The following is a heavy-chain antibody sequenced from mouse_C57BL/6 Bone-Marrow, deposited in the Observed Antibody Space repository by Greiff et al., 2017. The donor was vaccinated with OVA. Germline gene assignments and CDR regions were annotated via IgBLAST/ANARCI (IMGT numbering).Heavy chain of an antibody. CDR1: GYTFTSYW. CDR3: ARENDYYEAMDD. V-gene: IGHV1-55*01. D-gene: IGHD2-4*01. J-gene: IGHJ4*01. CDR2: IYPGSGST. Sequence: QVQLQQPGAELVKPGASVKMSCKASGYTFTSYWITWVKQRPGQGLAWIGDIYPGSGSTNYNEKFKSKATLTVDTSSSTAYMQLSSLTSEDSAVYYCARENDYYEAMDDWGQGTSVTVSS.